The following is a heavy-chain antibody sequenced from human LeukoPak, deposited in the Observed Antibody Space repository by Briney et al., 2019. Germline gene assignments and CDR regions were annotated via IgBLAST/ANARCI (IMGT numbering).Heavy chain of an antibody. J-gene: IGHJ6*03. Sequence: PSETLSLTCAVYGGSFSGYYWSWIRQPPGKGLEWIGEINHSGSNNYSPSLKSRVTISVDTSKNQFSLKLSSVTAADTAVYYCARVAEEYDFWSGYASDSYYYYMDVWSKGTTVTVSS. CDR3: ARVAEEYDFWSGYASDSYYYYMDV. V-gene: IGHV4-34*01. CDR2: INHSGSN. D-gene: IGHD3-3*01. CDR1: GGSFSGYY.